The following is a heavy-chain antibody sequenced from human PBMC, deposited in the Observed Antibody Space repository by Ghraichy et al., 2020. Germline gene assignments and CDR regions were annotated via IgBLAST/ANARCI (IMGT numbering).Heavy chain of an antibody. J-gene: IGHJ4*02. Sequence: GGSLRLSCAASGFIFDDYAMHWVRQAPGEGLEWVSGISWNSGSIAYADSVRGRFTISRDNAKKSLYLQMNSLRAEDTALYYCAKGGSYSGSYYFDYWGQGTLVTVSS. CDR2: ISWNSGSI. D-gene: IGHD1-26*01. CDR3: AKGGSYSGSYYFDY. CDR1: GFIFDDYA. V-gene: IGHV3-9*01.